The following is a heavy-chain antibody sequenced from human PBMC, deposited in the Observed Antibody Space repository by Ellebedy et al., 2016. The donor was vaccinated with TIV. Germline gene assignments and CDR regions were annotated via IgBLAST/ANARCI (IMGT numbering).Heavy chain of an antibody. J-gene: IGHJ3*02. CDR2: IYPGDSDT. CDR3: ARPGPMVRGVIHAFDI. D-gene: IGHD3-10*01. Sequence: GASLKISCKGSGYSFTSYWIGWVRQMPGKGLEWMGIIYPGDSDTSYSPSFQGQVTIPADKSISTAYLQWRSLKASDTAMYYGARPGPMVRGVIHAFDIWGQGTMVTVSS. CDR1: GYSFTSYW. V-gene: IGHV5-51*01.